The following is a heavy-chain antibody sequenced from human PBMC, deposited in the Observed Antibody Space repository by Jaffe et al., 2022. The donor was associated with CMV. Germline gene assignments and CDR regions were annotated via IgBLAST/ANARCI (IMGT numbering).Heavy chain of an antibody. CDR3: ARESSLGYCSGGSCYFSYLDY. CDR2: ISSSSSYI. J-gene: IGHJ4*02. Sequence: EVQLVESGGGLVKPGGSLRLSCAASGFTFSSYSMNWVRQAPGKGLEWVSSISSSSSYIYYADSVKGRFTISRDNAKNSLYLQMNSLRAEDTAVYYCARESSLGYCSGGSCYFSYLDYWGQGTLVTVSS. V-gene: IGHV3-21*01. D-gene: IGHD2-15*01. CDR1: GFTFSSYS.